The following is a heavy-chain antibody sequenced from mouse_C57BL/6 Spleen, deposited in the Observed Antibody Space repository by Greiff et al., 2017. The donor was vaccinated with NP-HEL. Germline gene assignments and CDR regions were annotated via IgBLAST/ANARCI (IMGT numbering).Heavy chain of an antibody. D-gene: IGHD1-1*01. CDR2: IDPSDSYT. J-gene: IGHJ2*01. Sequence: QVQLQQPGAELVMPGASVKLSCKASGYTFTSYWMHWVKQRPGQGLEWIGEIDPSDSYTNYNQKFKGKSTLTVANSSSTAYMQLSSLTSEDSAVYYCARLDTTVVAHDYWGQGTTLTVSS. CDR3: ARLDTTVVAHDY. CDR1: GYTFTSYW. V-gene: IGHV1-69*01.